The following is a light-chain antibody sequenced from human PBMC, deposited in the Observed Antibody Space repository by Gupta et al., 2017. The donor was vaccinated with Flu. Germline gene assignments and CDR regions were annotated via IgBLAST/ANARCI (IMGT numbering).Light chain of an antibody. Sequence: DIQMTQSPSSLSASVGDRVSITCRASQSISKDLNWYQQKPGKAPKLLIYAASGLNSGVPSRFTGSGSGTDFTLTISSLQPEDFATYYCLQIYSTPKTFGQGTKVEFK. J-gene: IGKJ1*01. CDR2: AAS. CDR3: LQIYSTPKT. CDR1: QSISKD. V-gene: IGKV1-39*01.